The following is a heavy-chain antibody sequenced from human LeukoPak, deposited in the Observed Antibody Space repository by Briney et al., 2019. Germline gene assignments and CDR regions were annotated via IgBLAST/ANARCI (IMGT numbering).Heavy chain of an antibody. J-gene: IGHJ3*02. V-gene: IGHV4-39*01. CDR1: GGSISSSRDY. CDR2: ISYTGIT. Sequence: SETLSLTCTVFGGSISSSRDYWDWIRQPPGKGLEWIGSISYTGITYYNPSLKSRVTISVDTSKNQFSLKLSSVTAADTAVYYCARNPYYYDSGSYYNSAFDIWGQGTLVTVSS. D-gene: IGHD3-10*01. CDR3: ARNPYYYDSGSYYNSAFDI.